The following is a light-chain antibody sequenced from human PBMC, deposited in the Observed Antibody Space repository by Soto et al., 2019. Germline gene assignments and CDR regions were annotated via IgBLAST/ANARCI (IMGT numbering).Light chain of an antibody. CDR3: QQYGSSGT. CDR2: GAS. J-gene: IGKJ1*01. V-gene: IGKV3-20*01. CDR1: QSVGSRF. Sequence: EIALTQSPGTLSLSPGEIATLSCRASQSVGSRFLAWYQQKPGQAPRLLIYGASNRATGIPDRFSGSGSGTDFTLTISRLEPEDFAVYYCQQYGSSGTLGQGTKVDIK.